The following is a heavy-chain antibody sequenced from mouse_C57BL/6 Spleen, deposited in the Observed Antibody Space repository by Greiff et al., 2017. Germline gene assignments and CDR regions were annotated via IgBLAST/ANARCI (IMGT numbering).Heavy chain of an antibody. D-gene: IGHD2-3*01. CDR1: GFTFTDYY. CDR3: ASYKGLLRYFDY. CDR2: IRNKANGYTT. Sequence: EVKLVESGGGLVQPGGSLSLSCAASGFTFTDYYMSWVRQPPGKALEWLGFIRNKANGYTTEYSASVKGRFTISRDNSQSILYLQMNALRAEDSATYYCASYKGLLRYFDYWGQGTTLTVSS. V-gene: IGHV7-3*01. J-gene: IGHJ2*01.